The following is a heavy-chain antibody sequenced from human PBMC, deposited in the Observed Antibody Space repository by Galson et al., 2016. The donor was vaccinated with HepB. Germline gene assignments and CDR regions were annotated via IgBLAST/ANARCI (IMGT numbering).Heavy chain of an antibody. D-gene: IGHD3-16*01. CDR3: SRYPHGINGGTFGGVSDAFDI. CDR1: GFSFSNYG. Sequence: SLRLSCAASGFSFSNYGLHWVRQAPGKGLEWVAVMSYDGSNTYYADSVEGRFTISKDNSKNTLYLHMNNLRTEDTAVYYCSRYPHGINGGTFGGVSDAFDIWGQGTMVTVSS. CDR2: MSYDGSNT. V-gene: IGHV3-30-3*01. J-gene: IGHJ3*02.